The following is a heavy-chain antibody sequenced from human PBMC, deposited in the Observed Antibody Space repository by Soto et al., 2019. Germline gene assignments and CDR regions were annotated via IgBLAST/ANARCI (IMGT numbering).Heavy chain of an antibody. CDR3: ARDSGSYHPYYYGMDV. CDR1: GFTFSSYS. CDR2: ISSSSSYI. V-gene: IGHV3-21*01. D-gene: IGHD1-26*01. J-gene: IGHJ6*02. Sequence: EVQLVESGGGLVKPGGSLRLSCAASGFTFSSYSMNWVRQAPGKGLEWVSSISSSSSYIYYADSVKGRFTISRDNAKNSLYLQMNSLRAEDTAVYYCARDSGSYHPYYYGMDVWGQGTTVTVSS.